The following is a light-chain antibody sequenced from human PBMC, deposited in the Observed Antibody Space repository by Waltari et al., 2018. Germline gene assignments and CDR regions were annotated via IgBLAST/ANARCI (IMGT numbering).Light chain of an antibody. V-gene: IGKV4-1*01. CDR1: QSVLYSSNNKNY. CDR3: QQYLSTPPT. CDR2: WAS. J-gene: IGKJ1*01. Sequence: DIVMTRSPDSLAVSLGERATINCKSSQSVLYSSNNKNYLAWYQQKPGQPPKLLIYWASTRESGVPDRCSGSGSGTDFTLTISSLQAEDVAVYYCQQYLSTPPTFGQGTKVEIK.